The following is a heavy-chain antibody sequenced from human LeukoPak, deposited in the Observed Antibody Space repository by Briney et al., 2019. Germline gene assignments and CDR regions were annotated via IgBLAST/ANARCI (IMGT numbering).Heavy chain of an antibody. D-gene: IGHD3-22*01. CDR2: INPDSGGT. V-gene: IGHV1-2*06. Sequence: ASVKISCKVSGYTFTGYYLHWVRQAPGQGLEWMGRINPDSGGTNYAQKFQGRVTMTRDTSISTAHMEVSGLRSDDTAVYYCARIYDSSGYYHPHLDCWGQGTLVTVSS. J-gene: IGHJ4*02. CDR3: ARIYDSSGYYHPHLDC. CDR1: GYTFTGYY.